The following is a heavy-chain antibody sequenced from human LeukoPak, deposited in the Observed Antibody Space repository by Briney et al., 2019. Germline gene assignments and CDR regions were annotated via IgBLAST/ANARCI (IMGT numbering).Heavy chain of an antibody. CDR1: GFSFNTYW. Sequence: GGSRRLSCTASGFSFNTYWMTWVRQAPGKGLEWVANIKPDGGTTNYLDSVKGRFTISRDNAKSSLHLQMNGLTAEDTAVYYCSGGPSTTLTTFWGQGTMVTVSS. CDR3: SGGPSTTLTTF. CDR2: IKPDGGTT. D-gene: IGHD4-17*01. V-gene: IGHV3-7*01. J-gene: IGHJ4*02.